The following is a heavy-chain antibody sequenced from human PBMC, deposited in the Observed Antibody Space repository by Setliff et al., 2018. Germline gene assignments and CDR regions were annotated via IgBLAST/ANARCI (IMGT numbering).Heavy chain of an antibody. CDR1: GGSFSTYY. CDR3: ARGPDNYYGTQYFDY. CDR2: INHSGST. V-gene: IGHV4-34*01. Sequence: SETLSLTCAVYGGSFSTYYWIWIRQPPGKGLEWIGEINHSGSTNYNPSLKSRVTISVDTSKNQFSLKVGSVTAADTAMYYCARGPDNYYGTQYFDYWGQGMLVTVSS. J-gene: IGHJ4*02. D-gene: IGHD3-10*01.